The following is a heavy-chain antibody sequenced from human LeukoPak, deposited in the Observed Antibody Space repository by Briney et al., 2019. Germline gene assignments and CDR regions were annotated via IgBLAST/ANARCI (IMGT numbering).Heavy chain of an antibody. J-gene: IGHJ4*02. CDR3: AKLQYGVGFDS. Sequence: GGSLRLSCAASRFTFSGYVMNWVRQAPGKGLEWVSAISGSDDKTYYADSVQGRFTISRDNSKDTLYLQMNSLRAEDTAVYYCAKLQYGVGFDSWGQGTLVTVSS. CDR2: ISGSDDKT. D-gene: IGHD3-10*01. CDR1: RFTFSGYV. V-gene: IGHV3-23*01.